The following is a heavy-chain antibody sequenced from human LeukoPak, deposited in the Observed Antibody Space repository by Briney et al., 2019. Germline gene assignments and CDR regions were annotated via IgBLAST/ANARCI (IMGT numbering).Heavy chain of an antibody. Sequence: ASVKVSCKASGYTFTSYAMHWVRQAPGQMLEWMGWINAGNGNTKYSQEFQGRVTITRDTSTSTAYMELSSLRSEDMAVYYCARYGGNSGSAFDIWGQGTMVTVSS. CDR3: ARYGGNSGSAFDI. D-gene: IGHD4-23*01. CDR1: GYTFTSYA. V-gene: IGHV1-3*03. CDR2: INAGNGNT. J-gene: IGHJ3*02.